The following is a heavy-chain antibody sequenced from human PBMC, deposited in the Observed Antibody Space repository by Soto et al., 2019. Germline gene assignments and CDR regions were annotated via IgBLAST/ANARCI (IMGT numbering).Heavy chain of an antibody. CDR2: ISGSGGST. J-gene: IGHJ4*02. D-gene: IGHD3-9*01. CDR3: AKVNDILTDFDY. CDR1: GFTFSSYA. V-gene: IGHV3-23*01. Sequence: GGSLRLSCAASGFTFSSYAVSWVRQAPGKGLEWVSGISGSGGSTYYADSVKGRFTISRDNSKNTLYLQMNSLRAADTAVYYCAKVNDILTDFDYWGQGTLVTVSS.